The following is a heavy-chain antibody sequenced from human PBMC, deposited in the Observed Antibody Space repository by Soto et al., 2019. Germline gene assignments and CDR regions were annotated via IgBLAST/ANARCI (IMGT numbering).Heavy chain of an antibody. V-gene: IGHV3-30*18. D-gene: IGHD3-3*01. Sequence: QHWGSLRLSCAASGFTFSDYYMSWVRQAPGKGLEWVAVISYHGSNKYYADSVKGRFTISRDNSKDTLYLQMNSLRTEDTAVYYCAKVFGSGGDWLVVGDVSEIWGQGTLVPVSS. CDR1: GFTFSDYY. CDR3: AKVFGSGGDWLVVGDVSEI. CDR2: ISYHGSNK. J-gene: IGHJ3*02.